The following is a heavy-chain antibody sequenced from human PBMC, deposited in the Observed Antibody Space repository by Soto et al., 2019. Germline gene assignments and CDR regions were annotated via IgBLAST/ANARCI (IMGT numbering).Heavy chain of an antibody. V-gene: IGHV4-31*03. Sequence: QVQLQESGPGLVKPSQTLSLTCTVSGGSISSGGYYWSWIRQHPGKGLEWIGYIYYSGSTYYNPSLKSRVTISVDTSKNQFSLKLSSVTAADTAVYYCAREAGYCSSTSCYVTRSGAAAAPSWGQGTLVTVSS. CDR1: GGSISSGGYY. J-gene: IGHJ5*02. CDR2: IYYSGST. CDR3: AREAGYCSSTSCYVTRSGAAAAPS. D-gene: IGHD2-2*01.